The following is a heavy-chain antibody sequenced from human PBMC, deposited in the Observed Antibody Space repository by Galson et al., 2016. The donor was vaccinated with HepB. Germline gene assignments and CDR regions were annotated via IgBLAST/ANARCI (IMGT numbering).Heavy chain of an antibody. Sequence: SVKVSCKASGYTFTSYDINWVRQATGQGLEWMGWMKPNSGNTGYAQKFKGRVTMTRNTSISTAYMELSSLRSEDTCVYFCARHYNNWDDAFDVWGQGTMVTVSS. J-gene: IGHJ3*01. CDR3: ARHYNNWDDAFDV. CDR1: GYTFTSYD. V-gene: IGHV1-8*01. D-gene: IGHD1-1*01. CDR2: MKPNSGNT.